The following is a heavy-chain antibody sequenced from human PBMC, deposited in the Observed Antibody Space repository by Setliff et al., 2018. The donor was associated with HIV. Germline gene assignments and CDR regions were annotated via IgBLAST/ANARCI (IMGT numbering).Heavy chain of an antibody. D-gene: IGHD3-9*01. CDR2: IYYSGTT. V-gene: IGHV4-31*03. J-gene: IGHJ4*01. Sequence: KTSETMSLTCTVSGGSISSGGYYWSWIRHLPGRCLEWIGYIYYSGTTSYNPSLKRRLTLSLDSPNNQFSLNLRSVTAAYTAVYYCSRGHFYDTLTGFYFDYWGHGALVTVSS. CDR3: SRGHFYDTLTGFYFDY. CDR1: GGSISSGGYY.